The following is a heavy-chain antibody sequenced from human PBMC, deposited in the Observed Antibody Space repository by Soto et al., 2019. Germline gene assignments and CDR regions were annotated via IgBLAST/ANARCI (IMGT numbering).Heavy chain of an antibody. CDR1: GYTFTSYY. CDR3: ARGVAYDSSGYYAPDP. J-gene: IGHJ5*02. Sequence: GASVKVSCKASGYTFTSYYMHWVRQAPGQGLEWMGIINPSGGSTSYAQKFQGRVTMTRDTSTSTVYMELSSLRSEDTAVYYCARGVAYDSSGYYAPDPWGQGTLVTVSS. V-gene: IGHV1-46*01. D-gene: IGHD3-22*01. CDR2: INPSGGST.